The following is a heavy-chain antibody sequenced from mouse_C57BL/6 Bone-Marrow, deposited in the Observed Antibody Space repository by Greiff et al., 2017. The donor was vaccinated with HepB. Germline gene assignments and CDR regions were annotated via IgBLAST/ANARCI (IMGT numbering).Heavy chain of an antibody. J-gene: IGHJ2*01. V-gene: IGHV1-20*01. CDR3: ARRGYDYDEGDY. CDR1: GYSFTGYF. CDR2: INPYNGDT. D-gene: IGHD2-4*01. Sequence: VQLQQSGPELVKPGDSVKISCKASGYSFTGYFMNWVMQSHGKSLEWIGRINPYNGDTFYNQKFKGKATLTVDKSSSTAHMELRSLTSEDSAVYYFARRGYDYDEGDYWGQGTTLTVSS.